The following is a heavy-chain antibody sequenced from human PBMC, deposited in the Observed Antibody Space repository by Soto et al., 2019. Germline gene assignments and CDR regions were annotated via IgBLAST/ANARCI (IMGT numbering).Heavy chain of an antibody. J-gene: IGHJ5*02. CDR1: GFTFSVYY. Sequence: QVQLVESGGGLVKPGGSLRLSCAASGFTFSVYYMSWIRQAPGKGLEWISYISSRGSTIYYADSVKGRFTISRDNAESSRYLQMSSLRAEDTAVYYCARATTTGGRFRWFDPWGQGTMVTVSS. CDR2: ISSRGSTI. V-gene: IGHV3-11*01. D-gene: IGHD4-4*01. CDR3: ARATTTGGRFRWFDP.